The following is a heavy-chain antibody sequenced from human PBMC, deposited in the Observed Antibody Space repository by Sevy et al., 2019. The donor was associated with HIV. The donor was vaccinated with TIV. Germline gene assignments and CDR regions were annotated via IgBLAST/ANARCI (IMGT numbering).Heavy chain of an antibody. D-gene: IGHD6-19*01. J-gene: IGHJ4*02. CDR2: ISLDGRNK. CDR3: ARDLRAVAAYSFDY. CDR1: GFMFSDYA. V-gene: IGHV3-30*04. Sequence: GGSLRLSCAASGFMFSDYAMHWVSQAPGKGLEWVAVISLDGRNKYYADSVKGRFTISRDNSKNTLYLQLNSLRADDTAVYYCARDLRAVAAYSFDYWGQGTLVTVSS.